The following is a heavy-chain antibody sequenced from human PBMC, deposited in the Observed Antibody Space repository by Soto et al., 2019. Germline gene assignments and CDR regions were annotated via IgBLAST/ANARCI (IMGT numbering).Heavy chain of an antibody. CDR2: ISGSGEMT. CDR1: GFTFRGDA. J-gene: IGHJ4*02. CDR3: ARSEMTYNWND. V-gene: IGHV3-23*01. D-gene: IGHD1-20*01. Sequence: PGGSLRLSCAASGFTFRGDAMSWVRQAPGKGLEWVSSISGSGEMTHYADSVKGRFTISRDNAKNTLYLQMESLRAEDMALYYCARSEMTYNWNDWGQGALVTVSS.